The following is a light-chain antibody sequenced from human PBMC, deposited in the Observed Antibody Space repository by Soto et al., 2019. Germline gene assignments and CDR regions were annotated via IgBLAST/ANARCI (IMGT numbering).Light chain of an antibody. CDR1: ESVSSSY. Sequence: EFVLTQSPGALSLSPGERATLSCRASESVSSSYLAWYQQKPGQAPRLLIYGASSRATGIPDRFSGSGSGTDFTLTINTLEPEDFAVYYCQQYGSSPLFSFGPGTKVDIK. CDR3: QQYGSSPLFS. J-gene: IGKJ3*01. V-gene: IGKV3-20*01. CDR2: GAS.